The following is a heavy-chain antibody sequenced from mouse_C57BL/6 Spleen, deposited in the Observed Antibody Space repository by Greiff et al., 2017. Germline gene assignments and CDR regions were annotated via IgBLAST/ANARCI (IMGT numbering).Heavy chain of an antibody. CDR3: ARGLYGMDY. J-gene: IGHJ4*01. Sequence: EVKLVESGPGLVKPSQSLSLTCSVTGYSITSGYYWNWIRQFPGNKLEWMGYISYDGSNNYNPSLKNRISITRDTSKNQFFLKLNSVTTEDTATYYCARGLYGMDYWGQGTSVTVSS. V-gene: IGHV3-6*01. D-gene: IGHD1-1*01. CDR2: ISYDGSN. CDR1: GYSITSGYY.